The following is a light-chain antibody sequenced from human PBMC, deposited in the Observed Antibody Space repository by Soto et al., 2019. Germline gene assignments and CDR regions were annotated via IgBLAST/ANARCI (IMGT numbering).Light chain of an antibody. Sequence: QSVLTQPASVSVSPGQSITISYTGTSSDVGGYNYVSWYQHHPGKAPKLIIYDVSNRPSGVSIRFSGSKSDNTASLTISGLQPEDEADYHCSSYTTSNTRQIVFGTGTKV. J-gene: IGLJ1*01. CDR3: SSYTTSNTRQIV. V-gene: IGLV2-14*03. CDR1: SSDVGGYNY. CDR2: DVS.